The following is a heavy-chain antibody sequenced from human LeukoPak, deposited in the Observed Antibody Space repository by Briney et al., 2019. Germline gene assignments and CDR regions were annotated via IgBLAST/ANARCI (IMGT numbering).Heavy chain of an antibody. V-gene: IGHV3-7*01. CDR3: ARGHWGYYYYYMDV. J-gene: IGHJ6*03. CDR2: IKQDGSEK. D-gene: IGHD3-16*01. Sequence: GRSLRLSCAASGFTFSSYGMHWVRQAPGKGLEWVANIKQDGSEKYYVDSVKGRFTISRDNAKNSLYLQMNSLRAEDTAVYYCARGHWGYYYYYMDVWGKGTTVTVSS. CDR1: GFTFSSYG.